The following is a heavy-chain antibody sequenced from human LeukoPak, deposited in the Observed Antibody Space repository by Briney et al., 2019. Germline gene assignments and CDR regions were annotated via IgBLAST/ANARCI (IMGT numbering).Heavy chain of an antibody. Sequence: PSETLSLTCTVSGGSISSSSYYWGWVRQPPGKGLEWIAGIYYSETTYYSSSLKSRVTISIDTSKNQFYLKLSSVTAADTAVYYVARAAMGSYGLAFDYWGQETLVTSPQ. D-gene: IGHD5-18*01. CDR2: IYYSETT. J-gene: IGHJ4*02. V-gene: IGHV4-39*07. CDR1: GGSISSSSYY. CDR3: ARAAMGSYGLAFDY.